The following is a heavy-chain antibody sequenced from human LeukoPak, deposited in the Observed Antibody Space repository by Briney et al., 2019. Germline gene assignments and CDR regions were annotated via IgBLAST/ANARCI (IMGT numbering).Heavy chain of an antibody. D-gene: IGHD5-12*01. J-gene: IGHJ3*02. CDR1: GYTFTDYY. CDR3: ARSRLSQPAFDM. V-gene: IGHV1-2*02. CDR2: INPNSGGT. Sequence: ASVKVSCKASGYTFTDYYMHWVRQAPGQGLEWMGLINPNSGGTNYPQKFQGRVTMTRDTSFSTAYMEVSRLRSDDTAVYYCARSRLSQPAFDMWGQGTLVTVSS.